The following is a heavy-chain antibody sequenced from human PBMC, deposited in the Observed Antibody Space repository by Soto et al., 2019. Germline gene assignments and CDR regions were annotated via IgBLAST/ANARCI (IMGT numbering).Heavy chain of an antibody. J-gene: IGHJ4*02. CDR1: GGSISSYY. Sequence: QVQLQESGPGLVKPSETLSLTCTVSGGSISSYYWSWIRQPPGKGLERIGYIYDSGSTKYTPSLKSRVTISVDTSKNQFSLKLSSVTAADTAVYFCARVGWTTVGYYFDYWGQGTLVTVSS. CDR2: IYDSGST. D-gene: IGHD4-17*01. CDR3: ARVGWTTVGYYFDY. V-gene: IGHV4-59*01.